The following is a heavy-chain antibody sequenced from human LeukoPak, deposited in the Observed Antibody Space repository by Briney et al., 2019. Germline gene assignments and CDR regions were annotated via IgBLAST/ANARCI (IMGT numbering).Heavy chain of an antibody. CDR3: ARDYCSGGSCYSGGFDY. CDR2: ISSSSSYI. Sequence: PGGSLRLSCAASGFTFSSYSMNWVRQAPGKGLEWVSSISSSSSYIYYADSVKGRFTVSRDNAKNSLYLQMNSLRAEDTAVYYCARDYCSGGSCYSGGFDYWGQGTLVTVSS. D-gene: IGHD2-15*01. J-gene: IGHJ4*02. V-gene: IGHV3-21*01. CDR1: GFTFSSYS.